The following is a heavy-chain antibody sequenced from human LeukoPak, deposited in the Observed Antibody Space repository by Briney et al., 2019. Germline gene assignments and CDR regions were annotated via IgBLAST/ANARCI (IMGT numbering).Heavy chain of an antibody. Sequence: SETLSLTCSVSLYAINSGYYWGWIRQSPGKGLEWIGCIYYSGSTYYKPSLKSRVTISVDTSKNQFSLKLTSVTAADTAVYYCGRRSRSTWNYRRGDYWGQGTLVTVSS. V-gene: IGHV4-38-2*02. CDR2: IYYSGST. CDR1: LYAINSGYY. D-gene: IGHD1-7*01. CDR3: GRRSRSTWNYRRGDY. J-gene: IGHJ4*02.